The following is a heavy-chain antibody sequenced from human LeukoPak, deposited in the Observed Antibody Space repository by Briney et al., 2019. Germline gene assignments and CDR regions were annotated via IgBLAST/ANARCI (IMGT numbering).Heavy chain of an antibody. CDR1: GFTFADYA. Sequence: GGSLRLSCAASGFTFADYAMHWVRQAPGKGLEWDSGISWNSGSIGYADSVKGRFTISRDNAKNSLYLQMNSLRAEDTALYYCAKDIGALYSGTIKGYYYYGMDVWGQGTTVTVSS. CDR2: ISWNSGSI. D-gene: IGHD1-26*01. CDR3: AKDIGALYSGTIKGYYYYGMDV. V-gene: IGHV3-9*01. J-gene: IGHJ6*02.